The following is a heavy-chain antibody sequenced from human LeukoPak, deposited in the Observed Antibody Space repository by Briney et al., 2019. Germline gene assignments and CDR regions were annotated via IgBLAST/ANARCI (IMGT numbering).Heavy chain of an antibody. J-gene: IGHJ4*02. CDR3: AREAGSYDSSGYYSLYYSFDY. CDR2: VSTSGST. CDR1: GDFISRGGYY. V-gene: IGHV4-61*02. D-gene: IGHD3-22*01. Sequence: SETLSLTCTVSGDFISRGGYYWSWIRQPAGKGLEWVGRVSTSGSTSYNPSLKSRLTISVDTSNNRFSLRLSSVTAADTAVYYCAREAGSYDSSGYYSLYYSFDYWGQGTLVTVSS.